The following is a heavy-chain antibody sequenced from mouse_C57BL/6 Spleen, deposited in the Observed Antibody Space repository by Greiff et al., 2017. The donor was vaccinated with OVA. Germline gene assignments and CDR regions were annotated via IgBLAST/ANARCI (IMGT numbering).Heavy chain of an antibody. Sequence: QVQLQQPGAELVRPGTSVKLSCKASGYTFTSYWMHWVKPRPGQGLAWIGVLDPSASYPNYNQKFKGKATLTVDTSSSTAYMQLSSLTSEDSAVYYCARSGGYGYFDVWGTGTTVTVSS. CDR2: LDPSASYP. CDR1: GYTFTSYW. J-gene: IGHJ1*03. D-gene: IGHD3-1*01. CDR3: ARSGGYGYFDV. V-gene: IGHV1-59*01.